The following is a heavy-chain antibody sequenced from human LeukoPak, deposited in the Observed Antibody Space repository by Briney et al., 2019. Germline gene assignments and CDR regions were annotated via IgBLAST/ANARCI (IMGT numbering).Heavy chain of an antibody. CDR3: ARDGYYGSGSYYHY. V-gene: IGHV1-69*13. CDR1: GDTFSSYA. D-gene: IGHD3-10*01. Sequence: SVKVSCKASGDTFSSYAISWVRQAPGQGLEWMGGIIPIFGTANYAQKFQGRVTITADESTSTAYMELSSLRSEDTAVYYCARDGYYGSGSYYHYWGQGTLVTVSS. J-gene: IGHJ4*02. CDR2: IIPIFGTA.